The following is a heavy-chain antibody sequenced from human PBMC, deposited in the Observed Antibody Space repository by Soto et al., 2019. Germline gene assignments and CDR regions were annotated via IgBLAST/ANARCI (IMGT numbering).Heavy chain of an antibody. V-gene: IGHV1-18*01. J-gene: IGHJ4*02. Sequence: QVHLVQSGAEVKKPGASVKVSCKGSGYAFTTYGITWVRQAPGQGLEWMGWISAHNGNTNYAQKLQGRVTVTRDTATSTAYMELRSLRSDDTAVYYCARGRDGDYWGQGALVTVSA. CDR3: ARGRDGDY. D-gene: IGHD6-6*01. CDR2: ISAHNGNT. CDR1: GYAFTTYG.